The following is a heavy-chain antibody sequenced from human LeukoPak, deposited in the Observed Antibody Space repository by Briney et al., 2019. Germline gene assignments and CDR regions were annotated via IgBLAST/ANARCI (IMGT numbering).Heavy chain of an antibody. D-gene: IGHD4-17*01. V-gene: IGHV1-69*13. J-gene: IGHJ6*03. CDR3: ARDVGYGDYGNYYYYYMDV. CDR1: GGTFSSYA. CDR2: IIPIFGTA. Sequence: SVKVSCKASGGTFSSYAISWVRQAPGQGLEWMGGIIPIFGTANYAQKFQGRVTITADESTSTAYMELSSLRSEDTAMYYCARDVGYGDYGNYYYYYMDVWGKGTTVTVSS.